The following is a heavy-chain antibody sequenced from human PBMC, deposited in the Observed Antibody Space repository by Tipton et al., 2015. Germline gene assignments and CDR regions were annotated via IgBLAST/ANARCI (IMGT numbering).Heavy chain of an antibody. CDR2: FNQDGSEK. J-gene: IGHJ4*02. D-gene: IGHD3-10*01. Sequence: GSLRLSCESSGFTFSHYWMSWVRQAPGKGLEWVANFNQDGSEKDYVDSVKGRFIISRDNAKNSLYLQMNSLRAEDTAVYYCARSYFSRALYDYWGQGTLVTVSS. CDR3: ARSYFSRALYDY. V-gene: IGHV3-7*01. CDR1: GFTFSHYW.